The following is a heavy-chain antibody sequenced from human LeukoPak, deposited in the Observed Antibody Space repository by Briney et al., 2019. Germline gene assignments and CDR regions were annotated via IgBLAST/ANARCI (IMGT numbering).Heavy chain of an antibody. V-gene: IGHV3-33*06. J-gene: IGHJ4*02. CDR2: IWYDGSNK. D-gene: IGHD3-10*01. CDR3: AKDREPYGSGSCDY. Sequence: SGGSLRLSCAASGFTFSSYGMHWVRQAPGKGLEWVSVIWYDGSNKYYADSVKGRFTISRDNSKNTLYLQMNSLRAEDTAVYYCAKDREPYGSGSCDYWGLGTLVTVSS. CDR1: GFTFSSYG.